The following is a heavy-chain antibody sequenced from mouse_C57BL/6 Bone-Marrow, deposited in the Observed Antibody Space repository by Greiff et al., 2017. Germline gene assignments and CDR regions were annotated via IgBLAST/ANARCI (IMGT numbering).Heavy chain of an antibody. D-gene: IGHD2-4*01. J-gene: IGHJ3*01. CDR1: GFTFSSYA. CDR2: ISDGGSYT. V-gene: IGHV5-4*01. CDR3: ARDGRLRRRLAY. Sequence: EVQGVESGGGLVKPGGSLKLSCAASGFTFSSYAMSWVRQTPEKRLEWVATISDGGSYTYYPDNVKGRFTISRDNAKNNLYLQRSHLKSEDTAMYYWARDGRLRRRLAYWGQGTLVTVSA.